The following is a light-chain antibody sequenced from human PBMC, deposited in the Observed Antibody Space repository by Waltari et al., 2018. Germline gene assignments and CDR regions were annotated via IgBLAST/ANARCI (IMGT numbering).Light chain of an antibody. J-gene: IGKJ4*01. CDR3: QQRNKWPVT. CDR1: QSVANY. Sequence: DIVLTQSPATLSLSPGERATLSCRASQSVANYLAWYQHKPGQAPRLLIYYGSNRATDIPARFSGSGFATDFTLTISDLKPEDIAVYYCQQRNKWPVTFGGGTKVEIK. CDR2: YGS. V-gene: IGKV3-11*01.